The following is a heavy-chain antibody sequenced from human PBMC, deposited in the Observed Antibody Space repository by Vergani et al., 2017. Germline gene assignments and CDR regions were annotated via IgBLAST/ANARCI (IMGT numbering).Heavy chain of an antibody. D-gene: IGHD1-26*01. Sequence: QLQLQESGPGLVKPSETLSLTCTVSGRSISSSSYYLGWIRQPPGKGLEWIGSIYYSGSTYYNPSLKSRVTISVDTSKNQFSLKLSSVTTADTAVYYCARLSGSYSSVDYWGQGTLVTVSS. J-gene: IGHJ4*02. CDR1: GRSISSSSYY. CDR3: ARLSGSYSSVDY. V-gene: IGHV4-39*01. CDR2: IYYSGST.